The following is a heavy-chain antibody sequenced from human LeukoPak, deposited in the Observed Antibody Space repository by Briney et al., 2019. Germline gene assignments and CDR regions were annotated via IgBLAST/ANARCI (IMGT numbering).Heavy chain of an antibody. Sequence: GGSLRLSCEVYGFTVSNNYMSWVRQAPGKGLEWVSVIYSGGRTYYADSVKGRFTISRDNSKNTLYLQMNSLRVEDTAVYYCAKGSIAAHDAKTTLDYWGQGTLVTVSS. V-gene: IGHV3-66*01. D-gene: IGHD6-13*01. CDR2: IYSGGRT. CDR1: GFTVSNNY. CDR3: AKGSIAAHDAKTTLDY. J-gene: IGHJ4*02.